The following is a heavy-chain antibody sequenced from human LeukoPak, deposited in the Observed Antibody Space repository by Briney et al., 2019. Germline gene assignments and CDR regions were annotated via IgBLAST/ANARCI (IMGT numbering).Heavy chain of an antibody. Sequence: GRSLRLSCAAPGSTFSSYGMHWVRQAPGKGLEWVAVISYDGSNKYYADSVKGRFTISRDNSKNTLYLQMNSLSAEDTAVYYCAKDLSPLYYYYGMDVWGQGTTVTVSS. V-gene: IGHV3-30*18. CDR3: AKDLSPLYYYYGMDV. J-gene: IGHJ6*02. CDR1: GSTFSSYG. CDR2: ISYDGSNK.